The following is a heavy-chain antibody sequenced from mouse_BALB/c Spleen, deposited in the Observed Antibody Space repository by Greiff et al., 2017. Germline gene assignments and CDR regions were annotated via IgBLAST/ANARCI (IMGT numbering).Heavy chain of an antibody. CDR1: GFAFSRYW. Sequence: EVQRVESGGGLVQPGGSLKLSCAASGFAFSRYWMSWVRQAPGKGLEWIGEINPDSSTINYTPSLKDKFIISRDNAKNTLYLQMSKVRSEDTALYYCARPVGRVFSIGFDYWGQGTTLTVSS. J-gene: IGHJ2*01. D-gene: IGHD1-1*02. CDR2: INPDSSTI. V-gene: IGHV4-1*02. CDR3: ARPVGRVFSIGFDY.